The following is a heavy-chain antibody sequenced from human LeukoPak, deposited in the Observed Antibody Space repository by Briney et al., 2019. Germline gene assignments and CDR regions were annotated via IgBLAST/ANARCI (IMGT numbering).Heavy chain of an antibody. J-gene: IGHJ4*02. Sequence: GGSLRLSCATSGFTFSDYGMSWVRQAPGKGLEWVSAISPGGGNTYYADSVKGRCTLSRYNSKNTLYLQMNSLRAEDTAVYFCARDRRGSAAVFDSWGQGTLVTVSS. CDR3: ARDRRGSAAVFDS. CDR2: ISPGGGNT. D-gene: IGHD6-13*01. V-gene: IGHV3-23*01. CDR1: GFTFSDYG.